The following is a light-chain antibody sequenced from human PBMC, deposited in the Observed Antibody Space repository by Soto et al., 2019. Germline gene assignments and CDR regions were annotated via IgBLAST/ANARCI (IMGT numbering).Light chain of an antibody. V-gene: IGKV1-33*01. CDR3: QQYDNLPIT. J-gene: IGKJ5*01. CDR1: QDISNY. Sequence: DIQMTQSPSSLSASVGDRVTITCQASQDISNYLNWYQQKPGKAPKLLIYDASNLETGVPSRFSGSGSGTDFTLNISSLQPEDIPTYYCQQYDNLPITVGQGTRLE. CDR2: DAS.